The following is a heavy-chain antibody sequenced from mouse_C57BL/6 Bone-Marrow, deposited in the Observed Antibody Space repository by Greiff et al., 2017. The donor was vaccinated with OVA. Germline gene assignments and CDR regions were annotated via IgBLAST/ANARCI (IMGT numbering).Heavy chain of an antibody. Sequence: VQLQQSGPELVKPGASVKMSCKASGYTFTDYNMHWVKQSHGKSLEWIGYINPNNGGTSYNQKFKGKATLTVNKSSSTAYMELRSLTSEDSAVYYCASEFRDGYYDAMDYWGQGTSVTVSS. J-gene: IGHJ4*01. V-gene: IGHV1-22*01. CDR2: INPNNGGT. CDR3: ASEFRDGYYDAMDY. D-gene: IGHD2-3*01. CDR1: GYTFTDYN.